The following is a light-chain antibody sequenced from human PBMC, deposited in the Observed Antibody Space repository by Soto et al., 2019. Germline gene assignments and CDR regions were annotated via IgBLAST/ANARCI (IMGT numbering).Light chain of an antibody. CDR2: AAS. CDR3: QHYAGGSRIT. J-gene: IGKJ5*01. Sequence: IVITQSPGTLSLSRGERATLSCRASQSVSSRLAWYQPKPGQAPRLLISAASSRATGIPDRFSGSGFGTDLALTISRLEPEDFALYYCQHYAGGSRITFGQGTRLEIK. CDR1: QSVSSR. V-gene: IGKV3-20*01.